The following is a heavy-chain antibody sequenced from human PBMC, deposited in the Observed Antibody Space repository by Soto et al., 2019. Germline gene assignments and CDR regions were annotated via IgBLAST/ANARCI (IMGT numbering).Heavy chain of an antibody. Sequence: QVQLVQSGAEVRKPGSSVKVACKASGGTFSSDAVSWVRQAPGQGLEWMGGLIPSLGTTHYAQKFQGRVTITADESTNTAYMELSSLRSDDTAVYYCARASGYVSGWYHDYWGPGTRVTVSS. CDR3: ARASGYVSGWYHDY. D-gene: IGHD6-19*01. CDR1: GGTFSSDA. J-gene: IGHJ4*02. V-gene: IGHV1-69*01. CDR2: LIPSLGTT.